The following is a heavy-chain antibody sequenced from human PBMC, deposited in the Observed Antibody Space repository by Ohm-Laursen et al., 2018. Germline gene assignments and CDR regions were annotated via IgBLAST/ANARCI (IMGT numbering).Heavy chain of an antibody. Sequence: SLRLSCAASGFTFSSYWMSWVRQAPGKGLEWVANIKQDGSEKYYVDSVKGRFTISRDNAKNSLYLQMNSLRAEDTAVYYCARVSKQWELLLDGFDIWGQGTMVTVSS. J-gene: IGHJ3*02. CDR2: IKQDGSEK. D-gene: IGHD1-26*01. V-gene: IGHV3-7*03. CDR1: GFTFSSYW. CDR3: ARVSKQWELLLDGFDI.